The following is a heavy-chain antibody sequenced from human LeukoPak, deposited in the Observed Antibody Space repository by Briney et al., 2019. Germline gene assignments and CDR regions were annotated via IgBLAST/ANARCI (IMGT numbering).Heavy chain of an antibody. D-gene: IGHD1-7*01. CDR3: ARDLGWNYIERSLDAFDI. CDR2: IYTSGST. J-gene: IGHJ3*02. Sequence: SETLSLTCTVSGGSISSGSYYWSWIRQPAGKGLEWIGRIYTSGSTNYNPSLKSRVTISVDTSKNQFSLKLSSVTAADTAVYYCARDLGWNYIERSLDAFDIWGQGTMVTVSS. CDR1: GGSISSGSYY. V-gene: IGHV4-61*02.